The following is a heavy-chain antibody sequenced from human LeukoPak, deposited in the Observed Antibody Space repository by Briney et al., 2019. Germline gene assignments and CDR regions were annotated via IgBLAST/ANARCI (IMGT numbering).Heavy chain of an antibody. CDR1: GGSFSGYY. V-gene: IGHV4-34*01. D-gene: IGHD3-3*01. CDR3: ARGVRYYDFWSGYECWFDP. J-gene: IGHJ5*02. Sequence: SETLSLTCAVYGGSFSGYYWSWIRQPPGKGLEWIGEINHSGSTNYNPSLKSRVTISVDTSKNQFSLKLSSVTAADTAVYYCARGVRYYDFWSGYECWFDPWGQGTLVTVSS. CDR2: INHSGST.